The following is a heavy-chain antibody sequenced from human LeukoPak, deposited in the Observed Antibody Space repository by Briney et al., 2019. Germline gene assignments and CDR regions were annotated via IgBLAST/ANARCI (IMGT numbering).Heavy chain of an antibody. Sequence: PSETLSLTCTVSGGSISSSSYYWGWIRQPPGKGLEWIGSIYYSGSTYYNPSLKSRVTMSVDTSKNQFSLKLSSVTAADTAVYYCARRPGAYCSSTSCYSGALDYWGQGTLVTVSS. CDR3: ARRPGAYCSSTSCYSGALDY. CDR1: GGSISSSSYY. D-gene: IGHD2-2*01. CDR2: IYYSGST. J-gene: IGHJ4*02. V-gene: IGHV4-39*01.